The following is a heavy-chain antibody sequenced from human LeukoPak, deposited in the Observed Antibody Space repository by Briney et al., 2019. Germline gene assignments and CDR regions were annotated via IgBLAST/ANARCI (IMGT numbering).Heavy chain of an antibody. J-gene: IGHJ4*02. D-gene: IGHD2-15*01. CDR3: ARQRGSPMVVSSRSIDY. CDR2: IYYSGST. V-gene: IGHV4-39*01. Sequence: PSETLSLTCTVSGGSISSSSYYWGWIRQPPGKGLEWIGSIYYSGSTYYNPSLKSRVTMSVDTSKNQFSLKLSSVTAADTAVYYCARQRGSPMVVSSRSIDYWGQGTLVTVSS. CDR1: GGSISSSSYY.